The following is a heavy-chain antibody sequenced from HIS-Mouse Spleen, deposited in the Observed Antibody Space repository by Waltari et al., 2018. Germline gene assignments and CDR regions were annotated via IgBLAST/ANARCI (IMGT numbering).Heavy chain of an antibody. CDR3: ARGLGAVAARDAFDI. Sequence: QVQLQQWGAGLLKPSETLSLTCAVYGGSFSGYYWSWIRQPPGKGLEWIGEINHSGSTNYNPSLKSRVTISVDTSKNQFSLNLSSVTAADTAVYYCARGLGAVAARDAFDIWGQGTMVTVSS. V-gene: IGHV4-34*01. CDR2: INHSGST. J-gene: IGHJ3*02. D-gene: IGHD6-19*01. CDR1: GGSFSGYY.